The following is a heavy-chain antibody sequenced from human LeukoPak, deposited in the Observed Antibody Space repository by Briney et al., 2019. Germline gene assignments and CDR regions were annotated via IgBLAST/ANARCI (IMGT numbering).Heavy chain of an antibody. V-gene: IGHV1-69*06. CDR1: AGMFNTYA. D-gene: IGHD3-10*01. CDR2: ITPLSATP. Sequence: SVKVSCKASAGMFNTYAISWVRQAPGHGLEWMGRITPLSATPSQSQWIQGRVTITADISTNTVYLDLSSLRSEDTALYFCAGDPPGTPVGFDVWGQGTMVTVSS. CDR3: AGDPPGTPVGFDV. J-gene: IGHJ3*01.